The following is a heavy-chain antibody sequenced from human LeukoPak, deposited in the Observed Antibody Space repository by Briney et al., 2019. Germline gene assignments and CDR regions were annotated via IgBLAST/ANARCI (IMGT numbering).Heavy chain of an antibody. CDR1: GYTFTGYY. Sequence: ASVQVSCKASGYTFTGYYMHWVRQAPGQGLEWMGWMNPNSGNTGYAQKFQGRVTMTRDTSISTAYMELSSLTSDDTAVYYCARPGSSSFDYWGQGTLVTVSS. CDR2: MNPNSGNT. CDR3: ARPGSSSFDY. J-gene: IGHJ4*02. V-gene: IGHV1-8*02. D-gene: IGHD6-6*01.